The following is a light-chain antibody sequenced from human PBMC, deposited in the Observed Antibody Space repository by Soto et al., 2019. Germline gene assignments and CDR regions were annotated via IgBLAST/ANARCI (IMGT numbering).Light chain of an antibody. J-gene: IGLJ3*02. CDR2: DDS. Sequence: SYELTQPPSVSLAPGQTARITCEGNNIRDKYVHWYLQTPGQAPVLLVYDDSDRPSGIPERFSGSNSGNTATLTISRVEAGDEADYYCQVWDGNSDRPVFGGGTKLTVL. CDR1: NIRDKY. CDR3: QVWDGNSDRPV. V-gene: IGLV3-21*02.